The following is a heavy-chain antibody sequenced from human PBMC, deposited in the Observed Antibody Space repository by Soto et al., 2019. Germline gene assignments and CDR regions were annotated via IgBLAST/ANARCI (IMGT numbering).Heavy chain of an antibody. CDR3: AKAGGDCSGGSCYSGQGDY. V-gene: IGHV3-23*01. D-gene: IGHD2-15*01. CDR1: GFTFSSYA. CDR2: ISGSGSST. Sequence: GGSLRLSCAASGFTFSSYAMSWVRQAPGKGLEWVSSISGSGSSTYYADSVKGRFTVSRDNSKNTLYLQMNSLRADDTALYYCAKAGGDCSGGSCYSGQGDYWGQGTLVTVSS. J-gene: IGHJ4*02.